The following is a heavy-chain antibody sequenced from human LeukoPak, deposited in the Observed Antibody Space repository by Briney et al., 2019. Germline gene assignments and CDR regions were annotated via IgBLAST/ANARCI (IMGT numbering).Heavy chain of an antibody. CDR2: ISGSGGST. Sequence: QSGGSLRLSCAASGFTFSSYAMSWVRQAPGKGLEWVSAISGSGGSTYYADSVKGRFTISRDKAKNSLYLQMNSLRDEDTAVYYCARLGLGYGDYQYFYGMDVWGQGTTVTVSS. D-gene: IGHD4-17*01. CDR1: GFTFSSYA. CDR3: ARLGLGYGDYQYFYGMDV. V-gene: IGHV3-23*01. J-gene: IGHJ6*02.